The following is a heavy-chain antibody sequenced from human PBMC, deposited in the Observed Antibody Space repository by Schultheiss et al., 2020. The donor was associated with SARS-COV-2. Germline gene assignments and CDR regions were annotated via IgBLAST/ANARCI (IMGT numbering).Heavy chain of an antibody. D-gene: IGHD4-17*01. CDR1: GYSFTSYW. CDR2: IYPGDSDT. V-gene: IGHV5-51*01. Sequence: GESLKISCKGSGYSFTSYWIGWVRQMPGKGLEWMGIIYPGDSDTRYSPSFQGQVTISADKSISTAYLQWSSLKASDTAMYYCARSPTVTTDIVYFDYWGQGTLVTVSS. J-gene: IGHJ4*02. CDR3: ARSPTVTTDIVYFDY.